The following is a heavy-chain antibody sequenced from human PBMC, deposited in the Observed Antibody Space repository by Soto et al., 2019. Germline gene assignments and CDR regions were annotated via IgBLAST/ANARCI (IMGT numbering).Heavy chain of an antibody. CDR3: ARALRFLEWSSCMYV. D-gene: IGHD3-3*01. CDR2: IYYSGST. Sequence: SETLSLTCTVSGGSIISSSYYWGWIRQPPGKGLEWIGSIYYSGSTYYNPSLKSRVTISVDTSKNQFSLKLSSVTAADTAVYYCARALRFLEWSSCMYVWGQGTTVTLSS. V-gene: IGHV4-39*01. CDR1: GGSIISSSYY. J-gene: IGHJ6*02.